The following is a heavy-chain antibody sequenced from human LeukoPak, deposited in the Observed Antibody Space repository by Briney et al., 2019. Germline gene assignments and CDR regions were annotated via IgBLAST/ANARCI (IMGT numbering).Heavy chain of an antibody. CDR3: ATVVSHSSDWYGPFDC. CDR1: GYTLNELS. J-gene: IGHJ4*02. V-gene: IGHV1-24*01. D-gene: IGHD6-19*01. CDR2: FDPEDGET. Sequence: ASVKVSCKVSGYTLNELSMDWVRQAPGEGLEWKGGFDPEDGETIYAQKFQGRVTMTEDTSTDTAYMELSSLRSEDTAVYYCATVVSHSSDWYGPFDCWGQGTLVTVSS.